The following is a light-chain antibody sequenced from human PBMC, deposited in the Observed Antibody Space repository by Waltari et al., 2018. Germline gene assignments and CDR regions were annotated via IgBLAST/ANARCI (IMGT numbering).Light chain of an antibody. J-gene: IGKJ4*01. CDR2: AAS. V-gene: IGKV1-6*01. CDR3: LQDYIFPLT. CDR1: EDIRND. Sequence: PSSLSASVGDRVTITCRASEDIRNDLGWYQQKPGKAPRLLIFAASTLQSGVPSRFSGSGSGTDFTLTISSLQPEDFATYFCLQDYIFPLTFGGGTTVEI.